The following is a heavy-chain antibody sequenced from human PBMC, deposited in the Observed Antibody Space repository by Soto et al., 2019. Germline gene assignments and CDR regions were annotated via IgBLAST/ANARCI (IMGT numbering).Heavy chain of an antibody. CDR1: GGSISTSTFF. CDR2: INYSGTT. Sequence: PSETLSLTCTVSGGSISTSTFFWTWIRQPPGKGPEWMGSINYSGTTYYTSSLRSRMTISVDTSKNQFSLKMSSVTAADTAVYYCARLIHCFTNSCYFDYWGQGILVTVSS. CDR3: ARLIHCFTNSCYFDY. V-gene: IGHV4-39*01. D-gene: IGHD2-8*01. J-gene: IGHJ4*02.